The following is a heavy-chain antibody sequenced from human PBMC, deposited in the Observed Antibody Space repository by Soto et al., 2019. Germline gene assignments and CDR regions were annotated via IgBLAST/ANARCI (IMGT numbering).Heavy chain of an antibody. CDR1: GYTFTSYG. CDR2: ISAYNGNT. CDR3: EGHDERKWFDT. Sequence: XSVKVSCKASGYTFTSYGIRLVRQAPGQGLEWMGWISAYNGNTTYAQKLQGRVTMTTDTSTSTAYMELRSLRSDDTAVYYCEGHDERKWFDTWGQGTLVTVSS. D-gene: IGHD3-3*01. V-gene: IGHV1-18*04. J-gene: IGHJ5*02.